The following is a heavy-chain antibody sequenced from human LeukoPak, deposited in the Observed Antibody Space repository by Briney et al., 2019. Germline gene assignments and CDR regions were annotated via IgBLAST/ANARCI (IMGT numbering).Heavy chain of an antibody. D-gene: IGHD5-18*01. CDR1: GGSISSYY. Sequence: SETLSLTCTVSGGSISSYYWTWIRQPAGRGLEWIGRIYITESTNYNPSLKSRVTMSVDTSKKQFSLNVRSVTDADTAVYFCARGRLQLWSFPLPYNHYAIDVWGQGTTVTVSS. CDR2: IYITEST. CDR3: ARGRLQLWSFPLPYNHYAIDV. J-gene: IGHJ6*02. V-gene: IGHV4-4*07.